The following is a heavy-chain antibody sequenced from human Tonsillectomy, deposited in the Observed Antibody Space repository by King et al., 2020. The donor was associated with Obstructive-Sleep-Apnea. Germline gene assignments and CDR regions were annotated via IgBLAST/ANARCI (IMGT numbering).Heavy chain of an antibody. J-gene: IGHJ6*02. D-gene: IGHD6-6*01. CDR1: GVTFSNAW. V-gene: IGHV3-15*01. Sequence: VQLVESGGGLVKPGGSLRLSCAASGVTFSNAWMNWVRQAPGKGLEWVGRIKSKTDGGTTDYAAPVQGRFTISRDDSKNTLFLQMNSLKTEDTAVYYCTTKRPGNYYYYGMDVWGQGTTVTVSS. CDR3: TTKRPGNYYYYGMDV. CDR2: IKSKTDGGTT.